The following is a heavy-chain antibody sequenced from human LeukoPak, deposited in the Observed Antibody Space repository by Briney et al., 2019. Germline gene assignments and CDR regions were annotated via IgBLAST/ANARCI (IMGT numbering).Heavy chain of an antibody. CDR1: GFTFSSYA. CDR3: ARDPGSSGWATRFDY. J-gene: IGHJ4*02. V-gene: IGHV3-30-3*01. D-gene: IGHD6-19*01. Sequence: PGGSLRLSCAASGFTFSSYAMHWVRQAPGKGLGWVAVISYDGSNKYYADSVKGRFTISRDNSKNTLYLQMNSLRAEDTAVYYCARDPGSSGWATRFDYWGQGTLVTVSS. CDR2: ISYDGSNK.